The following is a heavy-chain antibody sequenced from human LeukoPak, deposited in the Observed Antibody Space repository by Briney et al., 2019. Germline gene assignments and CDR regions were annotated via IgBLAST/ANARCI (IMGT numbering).Heavy chain of an antibody. CDR1: GFTFDDYA. J-gene: IGHJ4*02. Sequence: SLRLSCAASGFTFDDYAMHWVRQAPGKGLEWVSGISWNSGSIGYADSVKGRFTISRDNAKNSLYLQMNSLRAEDTAVYYCARGLCGGDCYDYWGQGTLVTVSS. CDR2: ISWNSGSI. D-gene: IGHD2-21*01. V-gene: IGHV3-9*01. CDR3: ARGLCGGDCYDY.